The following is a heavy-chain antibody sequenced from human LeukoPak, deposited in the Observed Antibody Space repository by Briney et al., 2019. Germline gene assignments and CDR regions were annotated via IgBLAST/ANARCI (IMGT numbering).Heavy chain of an antibody. Sequence: GGSLRLSCAASGFTFSSYAMHWVRQAPGKGLEYVSAISSNGGSTYYANSVKGRFTISRDNSKNTLYLQMNSLRAEDTAVYYCAREIRGSPNAFDIWGQGTMVTVSS. CDR3: AREIRGSPNAFDI. CDR1: GFTFSSYA. CDR2: ISSNGGST. J-gene: IGHJ3*02. V-gene: IGHV3-64*01. D-gene: IGHD1-26*01.